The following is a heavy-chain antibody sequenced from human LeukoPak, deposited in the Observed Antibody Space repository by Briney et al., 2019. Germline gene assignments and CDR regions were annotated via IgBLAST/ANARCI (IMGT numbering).Heavy chain of an antibody. V-gene: IGHV4-34*01. CDR3: ARGRVVVTATRWFDP. CDR1: GGSFSGYY. D-gene: IGHD2-21*02. CDR2: INHSGST. J-gene: IGHJ5*02. Sequence: SETLSLTCAVYGGSFSGYYWSWIRQPPGKGLEWIGEINHSGSTNYNPSLKSRVTISVDTSKNQFSPKLSSVTAADTAVYYCARGRVVVTATRWFDPWGQGTLVTVSS.